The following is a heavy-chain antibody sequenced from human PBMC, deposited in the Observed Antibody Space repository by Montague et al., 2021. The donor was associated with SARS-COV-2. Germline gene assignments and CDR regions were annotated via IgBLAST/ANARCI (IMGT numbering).Heavy chain of an antibody. CDR2: INHSGST. CDR3: ARSTVTNSPFGFSNKLRSRYSGMDV. Sequence: SETLSLTCAVYGRSFRGYYWNWIRQPPGKGLEWIGEINHSGSTNXNPSLKSRVTIAVDTSKNQVSLKLTSVTAADTAVFYCARSTVTNSPFGFSNKLRSRYSGMDVWGQGTTVTVS. V-gene: IGHV4-34*01. D-gene: IGHD4-17*01. J-gene: IGHJ6*02. CDR1: GRSFRGYY.